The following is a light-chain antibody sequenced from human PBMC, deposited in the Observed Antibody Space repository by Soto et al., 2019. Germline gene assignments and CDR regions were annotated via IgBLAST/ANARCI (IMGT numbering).Light chain of an antibody. CDR3: SSHAGSSVV. CDR1: SSDVGGYNY. Sequence: QSGLTHPRSVSGSPGQSVTISCSGTSSDVGGYNYVSWYQQHPGKAPKLMIYDVTTRPSGVPDRFSGSKSGNTASLTISGLQAEDEADYYCSSHAGSSVVFGTGTKVTVL. CDR2: DVT. V-gene: IGLV2-11*01. J-gene: IGLJ1*01.